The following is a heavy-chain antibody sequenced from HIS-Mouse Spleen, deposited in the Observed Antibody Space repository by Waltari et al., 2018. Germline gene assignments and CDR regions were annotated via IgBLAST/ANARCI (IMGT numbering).Heavy chain of an antibody. CDR1: GFTFSSYG. Sequence: QVQLVESGGGVVQPGRSLRRSWSASGFTFSSYGMPWVRQAPGKGLEWVAVISYDGSNKYYADSVKGRFTISRDNSKNTLYLQMNSLRAEDTAVYYCAKDKHHAFDYWGQGTLVTVSS. CDR2: ISYDGSNK. CDR3: AKDKHHAFDY. J-gene: IGHJ4*02. V-gene: IGHV3-30*18.